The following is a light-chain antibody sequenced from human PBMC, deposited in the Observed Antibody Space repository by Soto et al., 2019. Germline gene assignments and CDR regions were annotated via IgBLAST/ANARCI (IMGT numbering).Light chain of an antibody. Sequence: EIVLTQSPATLSLSPGKRATLSCRASQSVSSYLVWYQQKPGQAPRLLIYDAPNRVTGIPARFSGSGSGTDFTLTISSLEPEDSAIYYCQQRSKWPRGVTFGQGTRLEIK. CDR3: QQRSKWPRGVT. CDR1: QSVSSY. V-gene: IGKV3-11*01. CDR2: DAP. J-gene: IGKJ5*01.